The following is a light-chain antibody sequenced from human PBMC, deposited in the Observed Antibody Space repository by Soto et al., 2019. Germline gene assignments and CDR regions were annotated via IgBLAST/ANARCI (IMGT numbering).Light chain of an antibody. CDR3: QQYGSSGT. CDR2: GAS. CDR1: QTVSTNY. Sequence: EIVFTHCPCTVALLPXGIPTFCCWASQTVSTNYLAWYQQKPGQAPRLLIYGASNRATGIPDRFSGSGSGTDFTLAISRLEPEDFAVYYCQQYGSSGTFGQGTKVDIK. V-gene: IGKV3-20*01. J-gene: IGKJ1*01.